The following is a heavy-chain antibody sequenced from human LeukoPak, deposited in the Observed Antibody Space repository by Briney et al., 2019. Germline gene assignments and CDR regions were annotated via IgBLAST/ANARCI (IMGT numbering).Heavy chain of an antibody. CDR3: ARVPRSGYSSYYGMDV. J-gene: IGHJ6*02. CDR2: ISYDGSNK. CDR1: GFTFSSYA. V-gene: IGHV3-30-3*01. Sequence: GGSLRLSCAASGFTFSSYAMHWVRQAPGKGLEWVAVISYDGSNKYYADSVKGRFTISRDNSKNTLYLQMNSLRAEDTAVYYCARVPRSGYSSYYGMDVWGQGTTVTVSS. D-gene: IGHD5-18*01.